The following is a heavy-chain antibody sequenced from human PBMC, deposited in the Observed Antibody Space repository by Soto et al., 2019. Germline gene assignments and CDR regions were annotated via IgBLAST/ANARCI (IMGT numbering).Heavy chain of an antibody. Sequence: PSFQCQVTISADKSINTAYLQWSSLKASDTAMYYCARRRATADDAFDIWGQGTMVTVSS. CDR3: ARRRATADDAFDI. J-gene: IGHJ3*02. V-gene: IGHV5-51*01. D-gene: IGHD6-13*01.